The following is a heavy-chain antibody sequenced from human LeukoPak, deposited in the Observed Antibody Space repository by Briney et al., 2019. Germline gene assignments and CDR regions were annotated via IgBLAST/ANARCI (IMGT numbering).Heavy chain of an antibody. CDR2: MKQDGSEK. J-gene: IGHJ5*02. CDR3: AREATFWSGYYLYNWFDP. Sequence: PGGSLRLSCAASGFTFSSYWMSWVRQAPGKGLECVANMKQDGSEKYYVDSVKGRFTISRDNAKNSLYLQMNSLRAEDTAVYYCAREATFWSGYYLYNWFDPWGQGTLVTVSS. V-gene: IGHV3-7*01. CDR1: GFTFSSYW. D-gene: IGHD3-3*01.